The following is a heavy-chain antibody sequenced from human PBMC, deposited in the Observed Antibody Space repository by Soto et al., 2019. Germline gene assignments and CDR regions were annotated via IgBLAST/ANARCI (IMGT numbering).Heavy chain of an antibody. V-gene: IGHV3-30*03. CDR2: MSPDGSYI. CDR1: GFTFSNSG. D-gene: IGHD3-22*01. CDR3: ARRDSYFYGMDV. J-gene: IGHJ6*02. Sequence: QVQLVESGGGVVQPGRSLRLTCAVSGFTFSNSGMHWVRQAPGKGLEWVAVMSPDGSYIYYADSVKGRFTISRDNSNSKLYLQMNRLRTEDTAVYYCARRDSYFYGMDVWGQGTTVTVSS.